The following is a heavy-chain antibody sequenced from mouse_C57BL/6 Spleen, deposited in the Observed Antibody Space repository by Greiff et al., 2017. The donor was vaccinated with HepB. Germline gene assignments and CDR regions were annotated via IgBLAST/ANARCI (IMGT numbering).Heavy chain of an antibody. J-gene: IGHJ3*01. CDR3: ARGPYGSWFAY. Sequence: VKLQQPGAELVRPGSSVKLSCKASGYTFTSYWMHWVKQRPIQGLEWIGNIDPSDSETHYNQKFKDKATLTVDKSSSTAYMQLSSLTSEDSAVYYCARGPYGSWFAYWGQGTLVTVSA. CDR1: GYTFTSYW. D-gene: IGHD2-2*01. V-gene: IGHV1-52*01. CDR2: IDPSDSET.